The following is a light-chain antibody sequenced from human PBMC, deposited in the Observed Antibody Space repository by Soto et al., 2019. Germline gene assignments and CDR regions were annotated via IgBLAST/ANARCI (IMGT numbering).Light chain of an antibody. CDR1: QSVNSF. V-gene: IGKV3-20*01. CDR3: HHYVGSPWA. CDR2: GAS. J-gene: IGKJ1*01. Sequence: EIVLTQSPGTLSLSPGESAALSCRASQSVNSFLAWFQKKPGQAPRLLIYGASNGAAGVPDRFSGSGSGTDFTLTITRLEPEDFAVYYCHHYVGSPWAFGQGTRVE.